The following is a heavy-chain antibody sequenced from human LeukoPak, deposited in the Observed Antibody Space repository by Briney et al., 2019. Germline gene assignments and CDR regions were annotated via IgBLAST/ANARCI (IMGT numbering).Heavy chain of an antibody. CDR1: GDSVSSKSVS. V-gene: IGHV6-1*01. CDR3: VRDFNWAFDY. Sequence: SQTLSLTCAISGDSVSSKSVSWNWVRQSPSGGLEYLGRTRYRSTWNTFYSSSVEGRITINADTSRNQVSLRLNSVTPEDTALYYCVRDFNWAFDYWGQGTLVTVSS. J-gene: IGHJ4*02. CDR2: TRYRSTWNT. D-gene: IGHD7-27*01.